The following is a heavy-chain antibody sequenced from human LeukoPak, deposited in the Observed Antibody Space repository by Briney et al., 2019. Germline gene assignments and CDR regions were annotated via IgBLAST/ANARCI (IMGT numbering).Heavy chain of an antibody. D-gene: IGHD2-2*01. CDR1: GGTFSSYA. J-gene: IGHJ6*03. CDR3: GVGYCSSTSCYWGDYYYYYMDV. V-gene: IGHV1-69*01. CDR2: IIPIFGTA. Sequence: SVKVSCKASGGTFSSYAISWVRQAPGQGLEWMGGIIPIFGTANYAQKFQGRVTITADESTSTAYMEPSSLRSEDTAVYYCGVGYCSSTSCYWGDYYYYYMDVWGKGTTVTVSS.